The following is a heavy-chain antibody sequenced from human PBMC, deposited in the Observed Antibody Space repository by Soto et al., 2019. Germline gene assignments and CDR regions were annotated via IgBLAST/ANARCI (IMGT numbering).Heavy chain of an antibody. CDR3: ARDRISRTYCSSTSCPSNWFDP. CDR2: TYYRSKWYN. J-gene: IGHJ5*02. Sequence: SQTLSLTCAISGDSVSSNSAAWNWIRQSPSRGLEWLGRTYYRSKWYNDYAVSVKSRITINPDTSKNQFSLQLNSVTPEDTAVYYCARDRISRTYCSSTSCPSNWFDPWGQGTPVSVS. CDR1: GDSVSSNSAA. D-gene: IGHD2-2*01. V-gene: IGHV6-1*01.